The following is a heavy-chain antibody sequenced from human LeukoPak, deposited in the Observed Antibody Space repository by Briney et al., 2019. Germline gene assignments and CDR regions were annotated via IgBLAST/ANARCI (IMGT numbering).Heavy chain of an antibody. CDR2: IIPIFGTA. J-gene: IGHJ3*02. Sequence: SVRVSCEASGGTFSSYAISWVRQAPGQGREWVGGIIPIFGTANYAQKFQGRVTITADKSTSTAYMALSRLRSEDTAVYYCARARVVPAAMGSFGAFDIWGQGTMVTVSS. D-gene: IGHD2-2*01. CDR3: ARARVVPAAMGSFGAFDI. V-gene: IGHV1-69*06. CDR1: GGTFSSYA.